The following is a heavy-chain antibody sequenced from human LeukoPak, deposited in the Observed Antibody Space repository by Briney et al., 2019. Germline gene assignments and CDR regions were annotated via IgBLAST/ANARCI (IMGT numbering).Heavy chain of an antibody. Sequence: GGSLRLSCAASGFILTNYNMNWVRQAPGKGLEWVSCVSSSSNYIFYGDSVKGRFTVSRDNAENSLYLQMNSLRAGDSIDFYCVGAGDSGYISYRPTFFDYWGQGILVTVSS. CDR3: VGAGDSGYISYRPTFFDY. CDR1: GFILTNYN. CDR2: VSSSSNYI. D-gene: IGHD5-12*01. V-gene: IGHV3-21*01. J-gene: IGHJ4*02.